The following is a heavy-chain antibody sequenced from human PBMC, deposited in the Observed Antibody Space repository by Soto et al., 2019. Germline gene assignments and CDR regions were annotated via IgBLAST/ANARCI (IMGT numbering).Heavy chain of an antibody. D-gene: IGHD2-21*02. CDR3: ARDGDCGGDCYFDRNYYYYGMDV. CDR1: GFTFRNYG. J-gene: IGHJ6*02. CDR2: ISNDGSNK. V-gene: IGHV3-30*03. Sequence: PGGSLRLSCAASGFTFRNYGMHWVRQAPGKGLEWVAVISNDGSNKNHADSVKGRFTITRDNSRNTLYLQMNSLRADDTAVYYCARDGDCGGDCYFDRNYYYYGMDVWGQGTKVTVSS.